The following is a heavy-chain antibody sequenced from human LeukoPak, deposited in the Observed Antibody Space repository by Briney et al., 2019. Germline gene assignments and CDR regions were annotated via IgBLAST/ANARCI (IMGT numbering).Heavy chain of an antibody. V-gene: IGHV3-7*01. Sequence: GGSLRLPCAASGFTFSSYWMSWVRQAPGKGLEWVANINQDGSEKYYVDSVKGRFTISRDNAKNSLYLQMNSLRAEDTAVYYCAKDLGDYYDSSGPWGQGTLVTVSS. J-gene: IGHJ5*02. D-gene: IGHD3-22*01. CDR2: INQDGSEK. CDR3: AKDLGDYYDSSGP. CDR1: GFTFSSYW.